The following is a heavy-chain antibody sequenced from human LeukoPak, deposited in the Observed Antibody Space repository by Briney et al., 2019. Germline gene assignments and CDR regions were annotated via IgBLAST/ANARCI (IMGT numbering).Heavy chain of an antibody. Sequence: PGGSLRLSCAASGFTFSSYSMNWVRQAPGKGLEWVSYISSSSSIIYYADSVKGRFTISRDNAKNSLYLQMNSLRAEDTAVYYCARGESYYDILTGLADYWGQGTLVTVSS. J-gene: IGHJ4*02. V-gene: IGHV3-48*01. D-gene: IGHD3-9*01. CDR3: ARGESYYDILTGLADY. CDR2: ISSSSSII. CDR1: GFTFSSYS.